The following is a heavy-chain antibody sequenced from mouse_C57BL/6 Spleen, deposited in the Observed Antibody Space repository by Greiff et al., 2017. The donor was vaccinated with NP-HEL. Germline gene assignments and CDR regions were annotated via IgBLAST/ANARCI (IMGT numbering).Heavy chain of an antibody. CDR1: GFSLTSYA. CDR2: IWTGGGT. CDR3: ATNSERCDSAMCY. V-gene: IGHV2-9-1*01. J-gene: IGHJ4*01. Sequence: QVQLQQSGPGLVAPSQSLSITCTVSGFSLTSYAISWVRQPPGKGLAWLGVIWTGGGTHYTSALKSRLSISKDNSTSQVFLSMNRLHTHDTTRYSSATNSERCDSAMCYWGHGTSLTVSS. D-gene: IGHD3-1*01.